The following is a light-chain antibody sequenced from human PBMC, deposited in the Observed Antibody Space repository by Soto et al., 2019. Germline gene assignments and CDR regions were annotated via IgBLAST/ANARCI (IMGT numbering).Light chain of an antibody. Sequence: DIQMTQSPSSLSASVGARVTITCRPSPSIDNFLNWYQQKPWKAPNLLIYAASSLQSGVSSRFSGSGSGTDFTLTISSLQPEDCANDYGQQSYSLPYTFGQGTKVEIK. V-gene: IGKV1-39*01. CDR1: PSIDNF. CDR3: QQSYSLPYT. J-gene: IGKJ2*01. CDR2: AAS.